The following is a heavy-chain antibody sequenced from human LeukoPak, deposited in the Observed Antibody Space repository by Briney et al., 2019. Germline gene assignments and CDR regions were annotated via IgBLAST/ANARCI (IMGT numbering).Heavy chain of an antibody. CDR3: ARDFPGAATPNEYFQH. J-gene: IGHJ1*01. D-gene: IGHD2-15*01. CDR1: GFTFSSYS. CDR2: ISSSSSYI. V-gene: IGHV3-21*01. Sequence: GGSLRLSCAASGFTFSSYSMNWVRQAPGKGLEWVSSISSSSSYIYYADSVKGRFTISRDNAKIALYLQMNSLRAEDTAVYYCARDFPGAATPNEYFQHWGQGTLVTVSS.